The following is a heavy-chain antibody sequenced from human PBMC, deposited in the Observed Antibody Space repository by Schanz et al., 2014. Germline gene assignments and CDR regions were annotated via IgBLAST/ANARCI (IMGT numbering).Heavy chain of an antibody. CDR1: GFTFSSFG. J-gene: IGHJ4*02. CDR3: VRDTDYHFDY. Sequence: VQLVESGGGLIQPGGSLRLSCAASGFTFSSFGMHWVRQAPGRGLEWVAVISYHGSERYYADSVKGRFTISRDNSKNTLYLQMNSLRAEDTAVYYCVRDTDYHFDYWGQGTLVTVSS. D-gene: IGHD4-17*01. V-gene: IGHV3-33*05. CDR2: ISYHGSER.